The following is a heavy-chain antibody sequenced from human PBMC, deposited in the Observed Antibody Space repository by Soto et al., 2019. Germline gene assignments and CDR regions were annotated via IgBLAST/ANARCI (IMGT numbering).Heavy chain of an antibody. Sequence: ETLSRTCTVYGGSFSGYYWSWIRQPPGKGLEWIGEINHSGSTNYNPSLKSRVTISVDTSKNQFSLKLSSVTAADKAVYYCARGKYSYGYDFDYWGQGTPVTVSS. CDR2: INHSGST. J-gene: IGHJ4*02. CDR3: ARGKYSYGYDFDY. D-gene: IGHD5-18*01. CDR1: GGSFSGYY. V-gene: IGHV4-34*01.